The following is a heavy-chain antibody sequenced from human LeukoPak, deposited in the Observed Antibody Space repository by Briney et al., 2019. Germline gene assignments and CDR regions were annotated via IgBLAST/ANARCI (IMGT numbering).Heavy chain of an antibody. V-gene: IGHV4-4*07. J-gene: IGHJ6*03. Sequence: SETLSLTCTVSGGSISSYYWSWIRQPAGKGLESIGRIYTSGSTNYNPSLKSRVTMSVDTSKNQFSLKLSSVTAADTAVYYCAGESIVLAYPYYYYMDVWGKGTTVTVSS. CDR2: IYTSGST. CDR1: GGSISSYY. CDR3: AGESIVLAYPYYYYMDV. D-gene: IGHD2-8*02.